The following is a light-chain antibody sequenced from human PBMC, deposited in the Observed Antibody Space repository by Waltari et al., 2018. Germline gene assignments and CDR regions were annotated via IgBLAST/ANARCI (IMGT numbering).Light chain of an antibody. J-gene: IGLJ1*01. V-gene: IGLV2-23*02. CDR1: SSGVGNYNL. Sequence: QSGLTPPASVSGSPGQSITISCTGTSSGVGNYNLFSWYQQYPGKAPKLMVYEVTKRASGVSDRFSGSKSGNTASLTIYGLQSEDEADYYCCSYAGFGIYVFGTGTKVTVL. CDR2: EVT. CDR3: CSYAGFGIYV.